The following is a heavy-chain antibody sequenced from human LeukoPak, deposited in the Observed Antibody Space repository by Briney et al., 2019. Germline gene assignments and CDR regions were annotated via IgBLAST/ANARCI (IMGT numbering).Heavy chain of an antibody. CDR3: AKDRTGSYVD. D-gene: IGHD1-26*01. Sequence: GGSLRLSCAASGFTFDDYAMHWVRQAPGKGLEWVSGISWNSGSIGYADSVKGRFTISRDNAKNSLYLQMNSLRAEDTALYYCAKDRTGSYVDWGQGTLVTVSS. V-gene: IGHV3-9*01. CDR2: ISWNSGSI. CDR1: GFTFDDYA. J-gene: IGHJ4*02.